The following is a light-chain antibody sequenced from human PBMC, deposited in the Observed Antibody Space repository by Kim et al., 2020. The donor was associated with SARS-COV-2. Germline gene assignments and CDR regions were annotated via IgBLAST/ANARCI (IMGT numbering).Light chain of an antibody. CDR3: SSWDDTLSRWV. J-gene: IGLJ3*02. CDR2: RNN. CDR1: STDIGNNH. V-gene: IGLV1-47*01. Sequence: QSVVTQPPSASGTPGQRVTISCSGGSTDIGNNHVYWYQQLPGMTPTLLVYRNNKRPSGGPDRFSASKSGTSASLAISGLRSDDEADYYCSSWDDTLSRWVFCGGTKLTVL.